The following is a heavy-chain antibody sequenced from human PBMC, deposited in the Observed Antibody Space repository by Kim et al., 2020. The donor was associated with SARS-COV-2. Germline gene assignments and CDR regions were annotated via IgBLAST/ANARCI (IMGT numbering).Heavy chain of an antibody. Sequence: GGSLRLSCAASEFTFSTYWMYWVRQAPGKGLVWVSRISSSGNSTNYADSVKGRFTISRDNAKNTLYLQMNSLRAEDTAVYYCARACSTSCPCYYMDVWGKGTTVTVSS. D-gene: IGHD2-2*01. J-gene: IGHJ6*03. CDR2: ISSSGNST. CDR1: EFTFSTYW. V-gene: IGHV3-74*01. CDR3: ARACSTSCPCYYMDV.